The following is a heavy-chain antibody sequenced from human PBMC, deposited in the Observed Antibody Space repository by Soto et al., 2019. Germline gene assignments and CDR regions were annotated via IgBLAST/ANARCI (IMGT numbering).Heavy chain of an antibody. CDR2: MNPNSGNT. CDR1: GYTFTSYD. J-gene: IGHJ6*02. Sequence: QVQLVQSGAEVKKPGASVKVSCKASGYTFTSYDINWVRQATGQGLEWMGWMNPNSGNTGYAQKFQGRVTMTRNTSISTAYMELSSLRSEDTAVYYCASHTVHQEPDYYGMDVWGQGTTVTVSS. CDR3: ASHTVHQEPDYYGMDV. V-gene: IGHV1-8*01. D-gene: IGHD1-1*01.